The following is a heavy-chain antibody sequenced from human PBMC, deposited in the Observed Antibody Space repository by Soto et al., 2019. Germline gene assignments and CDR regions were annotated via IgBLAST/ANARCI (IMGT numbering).Heavy chain of an antibody. CDR3: VGGQYYFDY. D-gene: IGHD3-10*01. CDR1: GFPFRSYG. CDR2: ISYDGSNK. J-gene: IGHJ4*02. Sequence: QVQLVESGGGVVQPGRSLRLSCAASGFPFRSYGMHWFREAPGKGLEWVAVISYDGSNKYYADSVKGRFTISRDNSASTLYLQMNSLRPEDTALYYCVGGQYYFDYRGQGTLVTVSP. V-gene: IGHV3-30*03.